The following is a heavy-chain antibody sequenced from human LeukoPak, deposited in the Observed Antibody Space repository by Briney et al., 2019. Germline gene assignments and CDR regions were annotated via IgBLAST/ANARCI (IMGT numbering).Heavy chain of an antibody. CDR1: GFTVSSNY. CDR2: IYSGGST. Sequence: GGSLRLSCAASGFTVSSNYMSWVRQAPGKGLEWVSVIYSGGSTYYADSVKGRFTISRDNSKNTLYLQMNSLRAEDTAVYYCAKDRAYYYDSSGYYGYWGQGTLVTVSS. V-gene: IGHV3-53*01. J-gene: IGHJ4*02. CDR3: AKDRAYYYDSSGYYGY. D-gene: IGHD3-22*01.